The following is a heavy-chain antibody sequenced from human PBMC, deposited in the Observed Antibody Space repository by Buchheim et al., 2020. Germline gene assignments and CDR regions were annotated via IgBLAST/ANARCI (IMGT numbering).Heavy chain of an antibody. CDR2: VHPHNGHT. Sequence: QVQLVQSGAEVKKPGASVKVSCKASGYTFSNYHINWVRQATGQGPEWMGWVHPHNGHTGYAQKFQGRVTMTRNTSISTAYMELSSLRSEDTAVYYCARALTSPDMGVFDPWGQGTL. V-gene: IGHV1-8*01. J-gene: IGHJ5*02. CDR1: GYTFSNYH. D-gene: IGHD3-16*01. CDR3: ARALTSPDMGVFDP.